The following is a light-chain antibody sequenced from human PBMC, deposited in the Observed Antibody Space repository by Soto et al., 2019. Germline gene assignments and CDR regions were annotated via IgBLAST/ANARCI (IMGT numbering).Light chain of an antibody. CDR3: ISYTVSRSYV. J-gene: IGLJ1*01. CDR1: SSDVGAYNY. V-gene: IGLV2-14*01. Sequence: QSVLTQPASVSGSPGQTITISCTGTSSDVGAYNYVSWYQQHPGKAPKLMIYEVSNRPSGVSYRFSGSKSGNTASLTISGLQADDEADYYCISYTVSRSYVFGPGTKVTVL. CDR2: EVS.